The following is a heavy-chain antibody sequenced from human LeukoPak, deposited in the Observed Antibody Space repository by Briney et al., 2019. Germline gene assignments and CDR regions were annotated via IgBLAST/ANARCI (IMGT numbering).Heavy chain of an antibody. CDR1: GYRFTSYW. CDR3: ARSGYSYGYFDY. V-gene: IGHV5-51*01. Sequence: GGSLKISFQGSGYRFTSYWIGWVRQMPGKGLEWMGIIYPGDSDTRYSPSFQGQVTISADKSISTAYLQWSGLKASDTAMYYCARSGYSYGYFDYWGQGTLVTVSS. D-gene: IGHD5-18*01. CDR2: IYPGDSDT. J-gene: IGHJ4*02.